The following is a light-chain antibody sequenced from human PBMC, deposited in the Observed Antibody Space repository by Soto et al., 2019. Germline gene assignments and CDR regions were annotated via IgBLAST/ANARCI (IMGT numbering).Light chain of an antibody. J-gene: IGKJ1*01. CDR1: QHVNSN. CDR3: QQCNNWPQWT. V-gene: IGKV3-11*01. CDR2: DAS. Sequence: EIVMTQSPATLSVSPGERATLSCRASQHVNSNLAWYQQKPGQAPRLLIYDASNRATGIPPRFSGSGSGTDFTLTISSLEPEDFAVYYCQQCNNWPQWTFGQGTKVDIK.